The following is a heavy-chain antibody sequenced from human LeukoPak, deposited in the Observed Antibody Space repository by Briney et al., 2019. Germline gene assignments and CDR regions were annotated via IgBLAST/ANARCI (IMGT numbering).Heavy chain of an antibody. CDR1: GYTFTGYY. D-gene: IGHD3-10*01. Sequence: ASVKVSCKASGYTFTGYYMHWVRQAPGQGLEWMGRINPNSGGTNYAQKFQGRVTMTRDTSISTAYMELSSLRSEDTAVYYCARGVFYYGSGSYYPNWFDPWGQGTLVTVSS. V-gene: IGHV1-2*06. J-gene: IGHJ5*02. CDR2: INPNSGGT. CDR3: ARGVFYYGSGSYYPNWFDP.